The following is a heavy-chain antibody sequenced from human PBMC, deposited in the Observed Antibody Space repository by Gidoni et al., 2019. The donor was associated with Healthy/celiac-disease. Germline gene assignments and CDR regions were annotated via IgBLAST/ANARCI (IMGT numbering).Heavy chain of an antibody. V-gene: IGHV3-21*01. CDR3: AREFVDTAMVTGDYFDY. D-gene: IGHD5-18*01. CDR1: GFTFSRYS. CDR2: ISSSSSYI. J-gene: IGHJ4*02. Sequence: EVQLVESGGGLVKPGGSLRLSCAASGFTFSRYSMNWVRQAPGKGLECVSSISSSSSYIYYADSVKGRFTISRDNAKNSLYLQMNSLRAEDTAVYYCAREFVDTAMVTGDYFDYWGQGTLVTVSS.